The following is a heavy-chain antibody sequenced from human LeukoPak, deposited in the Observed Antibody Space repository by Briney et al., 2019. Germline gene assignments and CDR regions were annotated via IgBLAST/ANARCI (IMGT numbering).Heavy chain of an antibody. CDR3: ARGQEGFDY. Sequence: ASVKVSRKASGGTFSSYAISWVRQAPGQGLEWMGMIYPRDGSTSYAQKFQGRVTVTRDTSTSTVHMELSGLRSEDTAVYYCARGQEGFDYWGQGTLVTVSS. V-gene: IGHV1-46*01. J-gene: IGHJ4*02. CDR1: GGTFSSYA. CDR2: IYPRDGST.